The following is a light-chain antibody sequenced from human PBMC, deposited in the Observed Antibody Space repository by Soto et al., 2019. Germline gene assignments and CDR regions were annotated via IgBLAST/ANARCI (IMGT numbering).Light chain of an antibody. CDR3: QQYNSYSPT. CDR2: DAS. J-gene: IGKJ1*01. V-gene: IGKV1-5*01. Sequence: DIQMTQSPSTLSASVGDRVTITCRASQSISGWLAWYQQKPGKAPKLLIFDASRLETGVPSRFSGSGSGTELTLTISSLQPDDFATYYCQQYNSYSPTFGQGTKVDIK. CDR1: QSISGW.